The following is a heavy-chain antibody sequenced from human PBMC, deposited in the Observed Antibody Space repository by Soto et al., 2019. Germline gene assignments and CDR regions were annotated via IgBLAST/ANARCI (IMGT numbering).Heavy chain of an antibody. J-gene: IGHJ4*02. V-gene: IGHV1-46*01. Sequence: QVQLVQSGAEVKKPGASVKVSCKASGYTFTSYYMHWVRQAPGQGLEWMGIINPGGGSTSYAQKYPGRVTMTRDTSTSTVYMEVRSLRSEDTAVYYCARYAGAYYDFWSGYSNYFDYWGQGTLVTGSS. CDR2: INPGGGST. CDR1: GYTFTSYY. D-gene: IGHD3-3*01. CDR3: ARYAGAYYDFWSGYSNYFDY.